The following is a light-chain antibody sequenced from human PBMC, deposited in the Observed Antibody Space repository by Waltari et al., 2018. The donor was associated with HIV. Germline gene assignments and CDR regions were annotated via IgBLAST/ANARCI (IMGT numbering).Light chain of an antibody. V-gene: IGLV2-18*01. CDR2: VVS. J-gene: IGLJ1*01. Sequence: QSALTQPPSVSGSPGPSVTISCLGNSRDFSSSESVSWYHQTSRKAPQALTSVVSKRSSGVPDRFAGYKFDDTASLTIAVRQAEDEADYYCALYRSTSTAYVFGTGTTVTVL. CDR1: SRDFSSSES. CDR3: ALYRSTSTAYV.